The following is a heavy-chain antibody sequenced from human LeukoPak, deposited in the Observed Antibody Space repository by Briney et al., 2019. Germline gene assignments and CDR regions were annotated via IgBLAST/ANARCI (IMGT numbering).Heavy chain of an antibody. Sequence: PGGSLRLSCAASGFTFSSYWMSWVRQAPGKGLEWIGEINHSGSTDYNPSLKSRVTISVDTSKSQFSLKLSSVTAADTAVYYCARARLLQYYYYYGMDVWGQGTTVTVSS. CDR2: INHSGST. V-gene: IGHV4-34*01. CDR1: GFTFSSYW. J-gene: IGHJ6*02. D-gene: IGHD3-22*01. CDR3: ARARLLQYYYYYGMDV.